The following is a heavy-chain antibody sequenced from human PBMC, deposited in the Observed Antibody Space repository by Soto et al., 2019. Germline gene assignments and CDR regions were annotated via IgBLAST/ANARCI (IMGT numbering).Heavy chain of an antibody. D-gene: IGHD5-12*01. CDR2: ITSRSDYI. CDR3: ARVDGYTYRKGC. V-gene: IGHV3-21*01. J-gene: IGHJ4*02. Sequence: GGSLRLPCAASGFTFSAYSMSWFRQAPGKGLERVSSITSRSDYIYYADSLKARFTISRVNAKNSLYQQMPSLRDWDTAFYYCARVDGYTYRKGCWGQGSRV. CDR1: GFTFSAYS.